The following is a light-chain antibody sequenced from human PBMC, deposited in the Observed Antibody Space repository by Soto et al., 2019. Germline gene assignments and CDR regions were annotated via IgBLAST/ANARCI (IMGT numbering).Light chain of an antibody. CDR3: QSYDSSLSGVV. J-gene: IGLJ2*01. CDR2: GDP. V-gene: IGLV1-40*01. Sequence: QSVLPQPPSVSGAPGQRVTISCTGSSSNIGAGYDVYWYQQLPGTVPKLLTYGDPNRPSGVPDRFSGSKSGTSASLAITGLQADDEADYYCQSYDSSLSGVVFGGGTKVTVL. CDR1: SSNIGAGYD.